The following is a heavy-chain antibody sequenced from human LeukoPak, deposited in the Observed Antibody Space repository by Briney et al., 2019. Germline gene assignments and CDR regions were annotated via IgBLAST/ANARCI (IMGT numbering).Heavy chain of an antibody. CDR3: ARGLTASENWFDP. CDR2: IYHSGST. D-gene: IGHD2-21*02. J-gene: IGHJ5*02. Sequence: SETLSLTCTVSGYSISSGYYWGWIRQPPGKGLEWIGSIYHSGSTYYNPSLKSRVTISVDTSKNQFSLKLSSVTAADTAVYYCARGLTASENWFDPWGQGTLVTVSS. CDR1: GYSISSGYY. V-gene: IGHV4-38-2*02.